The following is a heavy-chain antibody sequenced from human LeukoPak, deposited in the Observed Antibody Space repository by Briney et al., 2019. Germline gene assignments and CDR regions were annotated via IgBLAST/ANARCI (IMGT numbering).Heavy chain of an antibody. V-gene: IGHV1-2*02. Sequence: ASVRVSCKASGYTFSGYYLHWVRQAPGQGLEWMGWINPDSGTNYAQKFQGRVTMTRATSISTAYMELSRPTSDDTAVYYCAKDTGNFNLGDYWGQGTLVTVSS. CDR1: GYTFSGYY. D-gene: IGHD5-18*01. CDR3: AKDTGNFNLGDY. CDR2: INPDSGT. J-gene: IGHJ4*02.